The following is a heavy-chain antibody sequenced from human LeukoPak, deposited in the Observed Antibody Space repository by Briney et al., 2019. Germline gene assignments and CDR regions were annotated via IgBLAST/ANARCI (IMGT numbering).Heavy chain of an antibody. Sequence: QPGGSLRLSCAASGFTVSSNYMSWVGQAPGKGLEWVSVIYSGGSTYYADSVKGRFTISRDDSKNTLYLQMNSLRAEDTAVYYCARDHTNYYGSGKAFDYWGQGTLVTVSS. J-gene: IGHJ4*02. CDR2: IYSGGST. D-gene: IGHD3-10*01. CDR1: GFTVSSNY. V-gene: IGHV3-66*01. CDR3: ARDHTNYYGSGKAFDY.